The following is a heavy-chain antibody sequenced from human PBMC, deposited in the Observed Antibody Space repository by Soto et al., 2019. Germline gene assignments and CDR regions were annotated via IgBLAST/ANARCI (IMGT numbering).Heavy chain of an antibody. V-gene: IGHV3-23*01. CDR2: ISGSGGST. J-gene: IGHJ3*02. Sequence: GGSLRLSCAASGFTFSSYAMGWVRQAPGKGLEWVSAISGSGGSTYYADSVKGRFTISRDNSKNTLYLQMNSLRAEDTAVYYCAKSGDTMIVVVNDAFDIWGQGTMVTVSS. CDR1: GFTFSSYA. CDR3: AKSGDTMIVVVNDAFDI. D-gene: IGHD3-22*01.